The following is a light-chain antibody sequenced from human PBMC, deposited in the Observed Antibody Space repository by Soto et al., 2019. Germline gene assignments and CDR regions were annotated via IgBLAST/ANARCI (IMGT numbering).Light chain of an antibody. J-gene: IGKJ1*01. V-gene: IGKV4-1*01. Sequence: DIVMTQSPDYLAVSLGGRATINCKSSQSVLYSSNNKNYLAWYQQKPGQPPKLLIYWASTRESGVPDRFSGSGSGTDFTLTISSLQAEDVAIYYCQQYYSTPWTIGQGTKVEIK. CDR1: QSVLYSSNNKNY. CDR3: QQYYSTPWT. CDR2: WAS.